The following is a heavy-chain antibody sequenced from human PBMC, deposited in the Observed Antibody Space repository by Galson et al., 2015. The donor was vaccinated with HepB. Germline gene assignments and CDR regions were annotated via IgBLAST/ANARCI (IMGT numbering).Heavy chain of an antibody. CDR2: ISYDGSNK. J-gene: IGHJ6*02. D-gene: IGHD3-3*01. V-gene: IGHV3-30*04. CDR3: ARDIGVQDEFGIDV. CDR1: GFTFSSYA. Sequence: SLRLSCAASGFTFSSYAMHWVRQAPGKGLEWVAVISYDGSNKYYADSVKGRFTISRDNSKNTLYLQMNSLRAEDTAVYYCARDIGVQDEFGIDVWGQGTTVTVSS.